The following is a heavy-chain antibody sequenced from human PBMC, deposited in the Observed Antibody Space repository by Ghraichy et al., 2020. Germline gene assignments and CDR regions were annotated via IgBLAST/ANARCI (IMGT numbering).Heavy chain of an antibody. J-gene: IGHJ6*02. CDR2: ISAYNGNT. Sequence: ASVKVSCKASGYTFTSYDISWVRQAPGQGLEWMGWISAYNGNTNYAQKVQGRVTMTTDTSTSTAYMELRSLRSGDTAVYYCARGRIFGVVSDYYYGLDVWGQGTTVTVSS. CDR1: GYTFTSYD. CDR3: ARGRIFGVVSDYYYGLDV. V-gene: IGHV1-18*04. D-gene: IGHD3-3*01.